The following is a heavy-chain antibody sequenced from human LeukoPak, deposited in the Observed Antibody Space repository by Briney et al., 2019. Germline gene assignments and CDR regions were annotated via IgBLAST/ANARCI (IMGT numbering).Heavy chain of an antibody. CDR1: GFMFGGYA. CDR3: SRAVAHLDY. V-gene: IGHV3-49*04. Sequence: GSLRLSCTASGFMFGGYAVSWVRQAPGKGLEWVGFIRSKSYGGTTEYAASVKGRFTISRDDSKSIAYLQMNSLKTEDTAVYYCSRAVAHLDYWGQGTLVTVSS. CDR2: IRSKSYGGTT. J-gene: IGHJ4*02. D-gene: IGHD4-23*01.